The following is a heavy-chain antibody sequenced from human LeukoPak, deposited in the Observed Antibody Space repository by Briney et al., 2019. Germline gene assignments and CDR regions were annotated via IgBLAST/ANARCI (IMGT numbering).Heavy chain of an antibody. V-gene: IGHV3-43*02. Sequence: GGSLRLPCAASGFTFDDYAMHWVRQAPGKGLEWVSLISGDGGSTYYADSVKGRITISRGNSENSLYLQMNSLRTEDTALYYCAKDISWFGELFPFDYWGQGTLVTVSS. CDR3: AKDISWFGELFPFDY. J-gene: IGHJ4*02. CDR1: GFTFDDYA. CDR2: ISGDGGST. D-gene: IGHD3-10*01.